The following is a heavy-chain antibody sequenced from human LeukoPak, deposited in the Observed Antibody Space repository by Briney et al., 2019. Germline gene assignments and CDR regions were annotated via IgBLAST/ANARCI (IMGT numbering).Heavy chain of an antibody. J-gene: IGHJ5*02. CDR3: AKGYSSSWINWFDP. Sequence: GRSLRLSCAASGFRFGSHAVHWVRQAPGKGLEWLAQIWYDGSNKYYVDSVKGRFTISRDNSKNTLYLQMNSLRAEDTAVYYCAKGYSSSWINWFDPWGQGTLVTVSS. V-gene: IGHV3-33*06. D-gene: IGHD6-13*01. CDR1: GFRFGSHA. CDR2: IWYDGSNK.